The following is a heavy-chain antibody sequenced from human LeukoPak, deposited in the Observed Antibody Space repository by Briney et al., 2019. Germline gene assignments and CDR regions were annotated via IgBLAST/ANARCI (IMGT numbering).Heavy chain of an antibody. D-gene: IGHD3-3*01. V-gene: IGHV1-2*02. CDR1: GYTFTGYY. J-gene: IGHJ5*02. CDR3: ARDHITTFGVEPNWFDP. Sequence: ASVKVSCKASGYTFTGYYMHWVRQAPGQGLEWMGWINPNSGGTNYAQKFQGRVTMTRDTSISTAYMELSRLRSDDTAVYYCARDHITTFGVEPNWFDPWGQGTLVTVSS. CDR2: INPNSGGT.